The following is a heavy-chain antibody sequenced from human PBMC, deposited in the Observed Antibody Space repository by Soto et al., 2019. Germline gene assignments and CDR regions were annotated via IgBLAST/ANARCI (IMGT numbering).Heavy chain of an antibody. CDR2: INHSGST. D-gene: IGHD6-13*01. V-gene: IGHV4-34*01. CDR3: ARGKFSSWYKSFDY. CDR1: GGSFSGYY. Sequence: PSETLSLTCAVYGGSFSGYYWSWIRQPPGKGLEWIGEINHSGSTNYNPSLKSRVTISVDTSKNQFSLKLSSVTAADTAVYYCARGKFSSWYKSFDYWGQGTLVTVSS. J-gene: IGHJ4*02.